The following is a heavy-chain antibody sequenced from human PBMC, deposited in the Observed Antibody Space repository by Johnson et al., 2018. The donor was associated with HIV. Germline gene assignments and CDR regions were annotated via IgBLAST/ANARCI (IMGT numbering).Heavy chain of an antibody. J-gene: IGHJ3*02. V-gene: IGHV3-30*18. D-gene: IGHD3-3*01. CDR3: AKGGPLFVDAFDI. Sequence: VHLVESGGGVVRPGGSLRLSCAASGFIFSSYGMHWVRQAPGKGLEWVAVISYDGSNKYYADSVKGRFTISRDNAKNSLFLQMNSLRVDDTALYYCAKGGPLFVDAFDIWGQGTMVTVSS. CDR1: GFIFSSYG. CDR2: ISYDGSNK.